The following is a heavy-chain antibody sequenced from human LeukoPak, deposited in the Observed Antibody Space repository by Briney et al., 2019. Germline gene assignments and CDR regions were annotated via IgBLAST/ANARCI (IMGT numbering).Heavy chain of an antibody. D-gene: IGHD3-22*01. CDR2: ISGSGGST. Sequence: PGESLRLSCAASGFTFSSYAMSWVRQAPGKGLEWVSAISGSGGSTYYADSVKGRFTISRDNSKNTLYLQMNSLRAEDTAVYHCARGLFYYHSGGPHPFDYWGQGTLVTVSS. V-gene: IGHV3-23*01. CDR3: ARGLFYYHSGGPHPFDY. J-gene: IGHJ4*02. CDR1: GFTFSSYA.